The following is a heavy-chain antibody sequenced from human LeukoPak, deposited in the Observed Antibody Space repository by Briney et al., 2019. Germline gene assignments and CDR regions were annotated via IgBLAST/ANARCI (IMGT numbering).Heavy chain of an antibody. Sequence: SETLSLTCTVSGGSISSYYWSWIRQPPGKGLEWIGYMYYSGSTTYNPSLKSRVTISVDTSKNQFSLKLSSVTAADTAVYYCARHWGRDRYSYAEGDWFDPWGQGTLVTVSS. CDR3: ARHWGRDRYSYAEGDWFDP. V-gene: IGHV4-59*08. CDR2: MYYSGST. J-gene: IGHJ5*02. CDR1: GGSISSYY. D-gene: IGHD5-18*01.